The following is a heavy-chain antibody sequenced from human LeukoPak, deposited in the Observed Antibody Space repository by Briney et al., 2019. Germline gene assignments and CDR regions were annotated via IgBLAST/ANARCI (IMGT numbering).Heavy chain of an antibody. V-gene: IGHV3-30*03. D-gene: IGHD3-22*01. Sequence: PGRSLRLSCAASGFTFSNYGIHWVRQAPGKGLEWVAVISYDGSNKYYADSVKGRFAISRDNSKNTLYLQMNSLRAEDTAVYYCARENYDSNGYYASCFDYWGQGTLVTVSS. CDR3: ARENYDSNGYYASCFDY. J-gene: IGHJ4*02. CDR1: GFTFSNYG. CDR2: ISYDGSNK.